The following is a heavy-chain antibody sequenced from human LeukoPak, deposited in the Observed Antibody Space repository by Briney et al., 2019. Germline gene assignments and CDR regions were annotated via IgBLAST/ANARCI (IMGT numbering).Heavy chain of an antibody. CDR3: ARDLQITIFGVAHYYYMDV. V-gene: IGHV1-8*01. CDR2: MNPNSGNT. CDR1: GYTFTSYD. Sequence: ASVKVSCKASGYTFTSYDINWVRQATGQGLEWMGWMNPNSGNTGYAQKFQGRVTMTRNTSISTAYMELSSLRSEDTAVYYCARDLQITIFGVAHYYYMDVWGKETTVTVSS. D-gene: IGHD3-3*01. J-gene: IGHJ6*03.